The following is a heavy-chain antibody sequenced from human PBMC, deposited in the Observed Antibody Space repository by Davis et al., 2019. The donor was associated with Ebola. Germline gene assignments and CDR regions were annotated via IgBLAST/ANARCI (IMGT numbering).Heavy chain of an antibody. D-gene: IGHD6-6*01. Sequence: ASVKVSCKASGYTFTSYYMHWVRQAPGQGLEWMGIINPNNGNTSYAQNFQGRVTMTEDTSTDTAYMELSSLRSEDTAVYYCATDSIAARPLDYWGQGTLVTVSS. J-gene: IGHJ4*02. CDR1: GYTFTSYY. CDR2: INPNNGNT. V-gene: IGHV1-46*01. CDR3: ATDSIAARPLDY.